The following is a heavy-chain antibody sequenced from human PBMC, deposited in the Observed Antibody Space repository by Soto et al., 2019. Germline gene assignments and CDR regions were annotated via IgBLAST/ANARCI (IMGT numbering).Heavy chain of an antibody. CDR3: VRDWWGYDY. D-gene: IGHD2-8*02. CDR2: ISGSGGST. CDR1: GFTFSSYA. V-gene: IGHV3-23*01. J-gene: IGHJ4*02. Sequence: PGGSLRLSCAASGFTFSSYAMSWVRQAPGKGLEWVSAISGSGGSTSYANSVKGRFTISRDNSNNTVYLQMDSLRPEDMAVYYCVRDWWGYDYWGQGALVTVSS.